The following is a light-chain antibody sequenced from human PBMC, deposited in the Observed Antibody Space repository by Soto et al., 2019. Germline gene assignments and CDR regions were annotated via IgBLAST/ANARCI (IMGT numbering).Light chain of an antibody. J-gene: IGKJ4*01. Sequence: DIQMTQSPSSVSASVGDRVTITCRASQGLTSWLAWYQQRPGEAPKLLIYAASILHTGVPSRFVGGGSGTVYTLTITSPQPEDFATYYCQQGYNFPLTFGGGTRVEIK. V-gene: IGKV1D-12*01. CDR1: QGLTSW. CDR3: QQGYNFPLT. CDR2: AAS.